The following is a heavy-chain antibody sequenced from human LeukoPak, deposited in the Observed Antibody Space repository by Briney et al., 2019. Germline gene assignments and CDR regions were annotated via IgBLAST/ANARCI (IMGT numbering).Heavy chain of an antibody. CDR1: GFTVSSKY. Sequence: PGGSLRLSCAASGFTVSSKYMSWVRQAPGKGLEWVSYISSRSSTIYYADSVKGRFTISRDNAKNSLYLQMNSLRDEDKAVYYCARDTAFDIWGQGTLVTVSS. CDR3: ARDTAFDI. CDR2: ISSRSSTI. V-gene: IGHV3-48*02. J-gene: IGHJ3*02.